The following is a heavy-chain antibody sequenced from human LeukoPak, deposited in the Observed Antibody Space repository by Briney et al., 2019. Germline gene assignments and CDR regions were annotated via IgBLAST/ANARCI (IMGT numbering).Heavy chain of an antibody. CDR2: ISWNSGSI. J-gene: IGHJ4*02. Sequence: GRSLRLSCAASGFTFDDYAMHWVRQAPGKGLEWVSGISWNSGSIGYADSVKGRFTISRDNAKNSLYLQMNSLRAEDTALYYCAKDIGAAGPFDYWGQGTLVTVSS. CDR3: AKDIGAAGPFDY. CDR1: GFTFDDYA. D-gene: IGHD6-13*01. V-gene: IGHV3-9*01.